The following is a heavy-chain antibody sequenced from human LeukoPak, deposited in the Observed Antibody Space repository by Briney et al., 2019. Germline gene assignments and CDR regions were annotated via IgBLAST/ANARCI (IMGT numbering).Heavy chain of an antibody. CDR1: GGSFSGYY. CDR3: ARQGTLTGAFDI. Sequence: SETLSLTCAVYGGSFSGYYWSWIRQPPGKGLEWIGEINHSGSTNYNPSLKSRVTISVDTSKNQFSLKLSSVTAADTAVYYCARQGTLTGAFDIWGQGTMVTVSS. CDR2: INHSGST. J-gene: IGHJ3*02. D-gene: IGHD3-10*01. V-gene: IGHV4-34*01.